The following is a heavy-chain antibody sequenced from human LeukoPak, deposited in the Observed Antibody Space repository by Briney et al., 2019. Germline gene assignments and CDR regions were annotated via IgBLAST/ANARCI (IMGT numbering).Heavy chain of an antibody. CDR1: GYTFTSHY. D-gene: IGHD6-6*01. CDR2: INPSGGST. CDR3: AREVRGLYSSSPLDY. V-gene: IGHV1-46*01. Sequence: ASVKVSCKASGYTFTSHYMHWVRQAPGQGLEWMGIINPSGGSTSYAQKFQGRVTMTRDTSTSTVYMELSSLRSEDTAVYYCAREVRGLYSSSPLDYWGQGTLVTVSS. J-gene: IGHJ4*02.